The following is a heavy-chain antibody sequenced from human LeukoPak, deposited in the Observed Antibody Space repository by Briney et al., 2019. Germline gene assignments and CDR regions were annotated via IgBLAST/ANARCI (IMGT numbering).Heavy chain of an antibody. CDR3: ARTMGSRFVVAATHGPNSDAFDI. CDR2: IYTSGST. Sequence: SETLSLTCTVSGYSISSGSYYWSWIRQPAGKGLEWIGRIYTSGSTNYNPSLKSRVAISVDTSKNQFSLKLSSVTAADTAVYYCARTMGSRFVVAATHGPNSDAFDIWGQGTMVTVSS. V-gene: IGHV4-61*02. J-gene: IGHJ3*02. D-gene: IGHD2-15*01. CDR1: GYSISSGSYY.